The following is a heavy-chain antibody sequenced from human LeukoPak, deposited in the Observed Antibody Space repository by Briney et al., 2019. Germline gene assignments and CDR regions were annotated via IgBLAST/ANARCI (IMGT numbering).Heavy chain of an antibody. D-gene: IGHD6-13*01. CDR3: ARTTHRFSSSRAYYFDY. CDR1: GFSLSTSGMC. J-gene: IGHJ4*02. Sequence: SGPTLVNPTQTLTLTCTFSGFSLSTSGMCVSWIRQPPGKALEWLARIDGDDDKYYSTSLKTRLTISKDTSKNRVVLTMTNMDPVDTATYYCARTTHRFSSSRAYYFDYWGQGTLVTVSS. V-gene: IGHV2-70*11. CDR2: IDGDDDK.